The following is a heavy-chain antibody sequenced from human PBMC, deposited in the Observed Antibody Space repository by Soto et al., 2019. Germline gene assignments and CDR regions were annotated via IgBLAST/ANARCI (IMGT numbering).Heavy chain of an antibody. CDR2: IIPIFNTA. CDR3: ARVRPTDYVGNYNNGMDV. D-gene: IGHD4-17*01. Sequence: QVQLVQSGAEVKKPGSSVKVSCTASGGTLSNYAFTWVRQAPGQGLEWMGGIIPIFNTANYAQKFQGRVTITADESTSTAYMEVNSLRSEDTAVYYCARVRPTDYVGNYNNGMDVWGQGTTVTVS. J-gene: IGHJ6*02. V-gene: IGHV1-69*01. CDR1: GGTLSNYA.